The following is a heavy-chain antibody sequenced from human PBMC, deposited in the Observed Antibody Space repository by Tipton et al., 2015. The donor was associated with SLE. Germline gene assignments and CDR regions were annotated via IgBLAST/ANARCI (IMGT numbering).Heavy chain of an antibody. V-gene: IGHV3-48*01. CDR1: GFTFSSYS. CDR3: ARVPLTTVTPFDY. D-gene: IGHD4-17*01. Sequence: SLRLSCAASGFTFSSYSMNWVRQAPGKGLEWVSYISSSSSTIYYADSVKGRFTISRDNSKNTLYLQMNSLRAEDTAVYYCARVPLTTVTPFDYWGQGTLVTVSS. CDR2: ISSSSSTI. J-gene: IGHJ4*02.